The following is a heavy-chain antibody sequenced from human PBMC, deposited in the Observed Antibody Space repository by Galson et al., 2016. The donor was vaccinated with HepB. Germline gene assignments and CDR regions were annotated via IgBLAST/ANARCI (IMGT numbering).Heavy chain of an antibody. D-gene: IGHD2-8*01. V-gene: IGHV4-61*02. CDR2: INTSGST. CDR3: ARDDNGPVYARYFDY. J-gene: IGHJ4*02. Sequence: TLSLTCTVSGGSITSGSYYWSWIRQPAGKGLEWIGRINTSGSTNYNPSLKSRVTISLDTSKNQFSLKLSSVTAADTAVYYCARDDNGPVYARYFDYWGLGTLVTVSS. CDR1: GGSITSGSYY.